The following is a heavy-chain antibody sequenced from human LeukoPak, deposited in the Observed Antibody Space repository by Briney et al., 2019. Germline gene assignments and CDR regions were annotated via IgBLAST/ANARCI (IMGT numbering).Heavy chain of an antibody. J-gene: IGHJ4*02. CDR3: ATVQLGSSWSILDY. Sequence: QPGRSLRLSCAASGFTFSSYGMHWVRQAPGKGLEWVAVIWYDGSNKYYADSVKGRFTISRDNSKNTLYLQMNSLRAEDTAVYYCATVQLGSSWSILDYWGQGTLVTVSS. CDR1: GFTFSSYG. V-gene: IGHV3-33*01. D-gene: IGHD6-13*01. CDR2: IWYDGSNK.